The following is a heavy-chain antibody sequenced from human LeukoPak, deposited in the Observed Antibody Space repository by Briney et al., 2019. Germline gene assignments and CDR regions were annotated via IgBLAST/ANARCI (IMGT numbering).Heavy chain of an antibody. V-gene: IGHV3-11*01. J-gene: IGHJ4*02. D-gene: IGHD3-22*01. CDR2: ISSSGDII. Sequence: GGSLRLSCAASGFTFRYYYMSWIRQAPGKGLEWVSYISSSGDIIYYADSVKGRFTISRDNAKNSLYLQMNNLRAEDTALYYCARDMPDSSGSTSFDYWGQGTLVTVSS. CDR1: GFTFRYYY. CDR3: ARDMPDSSGSTSFDY.